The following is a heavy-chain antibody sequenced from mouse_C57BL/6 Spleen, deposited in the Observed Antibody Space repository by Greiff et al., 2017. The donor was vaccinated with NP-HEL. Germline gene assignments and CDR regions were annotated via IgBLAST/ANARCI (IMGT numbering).Heavy chain of an antibody. J-gene: IGHJ4*01. CDR2: IWRGGST. D-gene: IGHD2-4*01. CDR1: GFSLTSYG. Sequence: QVQLQQSGPGLVQPSQSLSITCTVSGFSLTSYGVHWVRQSPGKGLEWLGVIWRGGSTDYNAAFMSRLSITKDNSKSQVFFKMNSLQADDTAIYYCAIYYDYDDAGMDYWGQGTSVTVSS. CDR3: AIYYDYDDAGMDY. V-gene: IGHV2-5*01.